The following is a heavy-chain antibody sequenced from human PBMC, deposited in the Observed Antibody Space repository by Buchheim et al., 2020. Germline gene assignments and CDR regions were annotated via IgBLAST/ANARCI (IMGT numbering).Heavy chain of an antibody. CDR1: GFTFSSYW. Sequence: EVQLVESGGGLVQPGGSLRLSCAASGFTFSSYWMHWVRQAPGKGLVWVSRINSDGSSTSYADSVKGRFTISRDNAKNTLYLQKNSLRAEDTAVYYCARDRSWDYYDSSGYYTYYYYGMDVWGQGTT. J-gene: IGHJ6*02. CDR2: INSDGSST. V-gene: IGHV3-74*01. D-gene: IGHD3-22*01. CDR3: ARDRSWDYYDSSGYYTYYYYGMDV.